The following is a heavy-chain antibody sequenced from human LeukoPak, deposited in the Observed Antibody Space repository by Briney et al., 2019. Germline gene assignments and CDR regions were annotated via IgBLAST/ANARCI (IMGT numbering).Heavy chain of an antibody. CDR2: IYTSGST. Sequence: PSQTLSLTCTVSGGSISSGSYYWSWRRPPAGKGLGWIGGIYTSGSTNYKPSLKSRVTISVDTCTNHFSLKMSSVPAADTAAYYWAREGGSYFGNWFDLWGKGTLVTVSS. CDR3: AREGGSYFGNWFDL. V-gene: IGHV4-61*02. J-gene: IGHJ5*02. D-gene: IGHD1-26*01. CDR1: GGSISSGSYY.